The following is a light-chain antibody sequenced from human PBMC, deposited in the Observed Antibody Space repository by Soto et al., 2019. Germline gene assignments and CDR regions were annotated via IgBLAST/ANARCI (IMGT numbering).Light chain of an antibody. CDR1: RDLSGW. CDR3: QQPISFPIT. V-gene: IGKV1D-12*01. Sequence: IQMTQSPSSVSASLGDRVTITCRASRDLSGWLAWYQQTRGKAPKLLISAASSLQSGVPSRFSGSGSGTDFTLTIRSVPPEDFETYYCQQPISFPITFGQGTRLEIK. J-gene: IGKJ5*01. CDR2: AAS.